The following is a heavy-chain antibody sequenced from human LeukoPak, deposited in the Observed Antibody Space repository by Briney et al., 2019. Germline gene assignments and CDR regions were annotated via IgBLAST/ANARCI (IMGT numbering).Heavy chain of an antibody. Sequence: SETLSLTCAVDGASLSGFFWNWIRQSPGKGLEWIGEMNQGGGARFNPSLESRVIIAVDTSKNQFTLKVNSVTDAGTAVYYCARGSIVGWFDPWGQGTLVTVSS. D-gene: IGHD1-26*01. CDR3: ARGSIVGWFDP. CDR2: MNQGGGA. J-gene: IGHJ5*02. V-gene: IGHV4-34*01. CDR1: GASLSGFF.